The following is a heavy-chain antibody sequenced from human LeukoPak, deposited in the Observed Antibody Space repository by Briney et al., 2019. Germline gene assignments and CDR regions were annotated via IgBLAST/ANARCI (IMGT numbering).Heavy chain of an antibody. J-gene: IGHJ4*02. V-gene: IGHV1-46*01. CDR3: ARDLLGGSGWSPFDY. CDR2: IYPRDGST. CDR1: GYSFTSNY. Sequence: ASVKVSCTASGYSFTSNYIHWVRQAPGQGLEWMGMIYPRDGSTSYAQKFQGRVTVTRDTSTSTVHMELSGLRSEDTAVYYCARDLLGGSGWSPFDYWGQGTLVTVSS. D-gene: IGHD6-19*01.